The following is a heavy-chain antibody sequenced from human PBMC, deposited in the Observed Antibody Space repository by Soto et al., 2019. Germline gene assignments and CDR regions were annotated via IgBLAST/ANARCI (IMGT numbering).Heavy chain of an antibody. D-gene: IGHD2-8*01. CDR2: IYYSGST. Sequence: QVQLQESGPGLVKVSETLSLTCTVSGGSISSNYWSWIRQPPGKGLEWIGYIYYSGSTNYHSSLKSRVTISVHTSKNQFSLKLTSVTAADTAVYYCARIDPPLMLAWFDPWGQGTLVTVSS. CDR3: ARIDPPLMLAWFDP. V-gene: IGHV4-59*01. CDR1: GGSISSNY. J-gene: IGHJ5*02.